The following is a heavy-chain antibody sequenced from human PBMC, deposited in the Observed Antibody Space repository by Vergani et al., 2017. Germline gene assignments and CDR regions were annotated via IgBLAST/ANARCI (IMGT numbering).Heavy chain of an antibody. CDR2: LCPSGST. CDR3: ATGAGPFDI. CDR1: GDPISYWC. D-gene: IGHD7-27*01. J-gene: IGHJ4*02. V-gene: IGHV4-4*07. Sequence: QVQMQESGPGLVKTSETLSLTCSASGDPISYWCWSWLRQPAGKGLEWIGRLCPSGSTNYKPSLKSRVTMSIDTSKNQFSLKLTSVTAADTAVYYCATGAGPFDIWCQGTLVTVSS.